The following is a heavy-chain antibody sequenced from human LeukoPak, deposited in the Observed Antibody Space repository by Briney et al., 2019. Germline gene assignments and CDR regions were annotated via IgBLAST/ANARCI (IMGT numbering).Heavy chain of an antibody. CDR2: IYSGGST. V-gene: IGHV3-53*01. Sequence: GGSLRLSCAASGFTVSSNYMSWARQAPGKGLEWVSVIYSGGSTYYADSVKGRFTISRDNSKNTLYLQMNSLRAEDTAVYYCARETRSGSYGYWGQGTLVTVSS. CDR3: ARETRSGSYGY. D-gene: IGHD1-26*01. CDR1: GFTVSSNY. J-gene: IGHJ4*02.